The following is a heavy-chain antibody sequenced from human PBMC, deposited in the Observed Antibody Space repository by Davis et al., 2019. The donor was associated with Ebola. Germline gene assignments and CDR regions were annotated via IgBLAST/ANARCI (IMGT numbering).Heavy chain of an antibody. CDR3: ARGWLRSGLDV. D-gene: IGHD5-12*01. CDR2: TYYSSKWYH. CDR1: GDSVFGKNGA. V-gene: IGHV6-1*01. J-gene: IGHJ6*04. Sequence: HSQTLSLTCAISGDSVFGKNGAWNWIRQSPSRGLEWLGRTYYSSKWYHDYATSVKSRITINLDTAKNQFSLHLNSVTPEDTAVYYCARGWLRSGLDVWGKGAAVTVSS.